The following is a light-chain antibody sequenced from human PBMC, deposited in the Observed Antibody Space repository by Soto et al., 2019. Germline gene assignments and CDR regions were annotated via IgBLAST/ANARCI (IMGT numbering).Light chain of an antibody. J-gene: IGKJ2*01. V-gene: IGKV1-5*03. CDR1: QSISNW. CDR3: QQYNRYPYT. Sequence: DIQMTQSPSTLSASVRDRVTITCRASQSISNWLAWYQQKPGKAPRLLIYKASSLESGVPSRFSGSGSGTEFTLTISSLQPDDFATYYCQQYNRYPYTFGQGPKLEIK. CDR2: KAS.